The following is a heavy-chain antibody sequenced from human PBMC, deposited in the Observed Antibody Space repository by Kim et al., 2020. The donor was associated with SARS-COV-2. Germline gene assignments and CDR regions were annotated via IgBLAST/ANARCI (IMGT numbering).Heavy chain of an antibody. J-gene: IGHJ4*02. CDR2: IRRDGSNI. CDR1: GFKFEDFG. Sequence: GGSLRLSCVASGFKFEDFGMHWVRQSPGKGPQWVAIIRRDGSNIHYADSVKGRFTISRDNSKSTIYLQMDSLRADDTALYYCARDGVATTPFYGYHDFWGQGTLVTVSS. D-gene: IGHD5-18*01. CDR3: ARDGVATTPFYGYHDF. V-gene: IGHV3-33*01.